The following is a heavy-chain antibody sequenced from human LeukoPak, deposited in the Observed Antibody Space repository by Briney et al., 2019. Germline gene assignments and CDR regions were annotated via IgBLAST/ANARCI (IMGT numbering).Heavy chain of an antibody. CDR3: ARDLYSSGWFGY. Sequence: ASVTVSCKASGYIFTNYGISWVRQAPGQGLEWMGWISTQNGNTKYVQKFQGRVTMTTDTSTSAAYMELRSLRSDDTALYYCARDLYSSGWFGYWGQGTLVTVSS. CDR2: ISTQNGNT. J-gene: IGHJ4*02. CDR1: GYIFTNYG. D-gene: IGHD6-19*01. V-gene: IGHV1-18*01.